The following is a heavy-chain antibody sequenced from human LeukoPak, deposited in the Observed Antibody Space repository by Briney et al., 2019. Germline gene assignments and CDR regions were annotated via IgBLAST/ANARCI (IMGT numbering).Heavy chain of an antibody. CDR1: GYTFTSYD. Sequence: ASVKVSCKASGYTFTSYDINWVRQATGQGLEWMGVMNTNSGNTGYAQRFRGRVTITRNTSISTVYMELSSLRSEDTAVYYCARVREYQLPSDYWGQGTLVTVSS. CDR2: MNTNSGNT. V-gene: IGHV1-8*03. CDR3: ARVREYQLPSDY. D-gene: IGHD2-2*01. J-gene: IGHJ4*02.